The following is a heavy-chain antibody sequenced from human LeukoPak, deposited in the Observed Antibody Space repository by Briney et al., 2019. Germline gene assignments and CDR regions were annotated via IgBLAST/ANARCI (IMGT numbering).Heavy chain of an antibody. Sequence: GGSLRLSCAASGFTFSSYTMNWVRQAPGKGLEWVSSISSSSSYIFYADSVKGRFTISRDNAKNSVFLQMNSLRAEDTAVYYRARGLPVIAMSTTVGYWGQGTLVTVSS. J-gene: IGHJ4*02. V-gene: IGHV3-21*01. CDR1: GFTFSSYT. CDR2: ISSSSSYI. D-gene: IGHD4-23*01. CDR3: ARGLPVIAMSTTVGY.